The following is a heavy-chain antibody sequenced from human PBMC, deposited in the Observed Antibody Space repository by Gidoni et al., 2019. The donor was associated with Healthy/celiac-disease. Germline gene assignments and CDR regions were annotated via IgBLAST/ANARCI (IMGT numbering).Heavy chain of an antibody. CDR3: ARARGVVGTIYYYYGMDV. CDR2: ISSSSSYI. V-gene: IGHV3-21*01. Sequence: EWQLVESGGGLVKPGGSLRLSCAASGSTFSRYTMNWVRQAPGKGLEWVSSISSSSSYIYYADSVKGRFTISRDNAKNSLYLQMNSLRAEDTAVYYCARARGVVGTIYYYYGMDVWGQGTTVTVSS. D-gene: IGHD1-1*01. J-gene: IGHJ6*02. CDR1: GSTFSRYT.